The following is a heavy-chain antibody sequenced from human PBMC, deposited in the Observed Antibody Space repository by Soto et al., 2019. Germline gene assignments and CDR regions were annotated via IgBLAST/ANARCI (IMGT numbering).Heavy chain of an antibody. CDR2: MSGSGGSA. CDR3: AKGTIFGVENIYDY. V-gene: IGHV3-23*01. D-gene: IGHD3-3*01. CDR1: GFTFSSYA. J-gene: IGHJ4*02. Sequence: EVQPLESGGGLVQPGGSLRLSCAASGFTFSSYAMSWVRQAPGKGLEWVSGMSGSGGSAYYTDSGKGRFTISRDNSKKTLYLQMNSLRAEDTAQYYCAKGTIFGVENIYDYWGQGTLVTVS.